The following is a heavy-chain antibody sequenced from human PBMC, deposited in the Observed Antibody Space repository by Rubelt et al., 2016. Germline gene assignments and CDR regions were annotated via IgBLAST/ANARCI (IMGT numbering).Heavy chain of an antibody. V-gene: IGHV3-7*01. CDR2: IRQDGGEK. J-gene: IGHJ5*02. CDR3: ARDRGTMIVVNSNWFDP. CDR1: GFTFSSYW. Sequence: ESGGGLVQPGGSLRLSCAASGFTFSSYWMSWVRQAPGKGLEWVANIRQDGGEKYYVDSVKGRFTISRDNAKNSLYLQMNSLRAEDTAIYYCARDRGTMIVVNSNWFDPWGQGTLVTVSS. D-gene: IGHD3-22*01.